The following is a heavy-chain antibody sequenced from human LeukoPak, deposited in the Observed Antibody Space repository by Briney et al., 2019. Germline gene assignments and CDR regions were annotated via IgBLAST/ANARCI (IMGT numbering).Heavy chain of an antibody. V-gene: IGHV3-7*03. CDR2: IKEDGSEK. CDR1: GFMFSSYW. Sequence: GGSLRLSCAASGFMFSSYWMSWVRQAPGKGLEWVADIKEDGSEKSYVDSVKGRFTISRDNAKNSLYLQMNTLRAEDTALYYCAKTGGSLGYCSSTSCYAGSGFDYWGQGTLVTVSS. D-gene: IGHD2-2*01. CDR3: AKTGGSLGYCSSTSCYAGSGFDY. J-gene: IGHJ4*02.